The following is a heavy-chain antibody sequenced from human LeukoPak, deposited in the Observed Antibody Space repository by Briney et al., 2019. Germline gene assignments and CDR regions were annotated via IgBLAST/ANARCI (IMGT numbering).Heavy chain of an antibody. D-gene: IGHD6-13*01. V-gene: IGHV1-2*04. J-gene: IGHJ6*02. CDR2: INPNSGGT. CDR3: ARGSAAAGTFWNPFDGNYYGMDV. Sequence: ASVKVSCKASGYTFTGYYMHWVRQAPGQGLEWMGWINPNSGGTNYAQKFQGWVTMTRDTSISTAYMELSRLRSDDTAVYYCARGSAAAGTFWNPFDGNYYGMDVWGQGTTVTVSS. CDR1: GYTFTGYY.